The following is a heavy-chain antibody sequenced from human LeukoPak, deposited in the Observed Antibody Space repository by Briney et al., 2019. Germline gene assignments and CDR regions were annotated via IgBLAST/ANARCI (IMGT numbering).Heavy chain of an antibody. CDR1: GGSISGYY. V-gene: IGHV4-59*01. CDR2: IYYSGST. CDR3: ARVGPPDLISSSHHFDY. J-gene: IGHJ4*02. D-gene: IGHD6-6*01. Sequence: SETLSLTCTVSGGSISGYYWSWIRQPPGKGLEWIGYIYYSGSTNYNPSLKSRVTISVDTSKNQFSLKLSSVTAADTAVYYCARVGPPDLISSSHHFDYWGQGTLVTVSS.